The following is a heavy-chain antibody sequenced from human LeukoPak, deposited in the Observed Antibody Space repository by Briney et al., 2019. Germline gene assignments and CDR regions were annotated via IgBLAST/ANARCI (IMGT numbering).Heavy chain of an antibody. Sequence: GGSLRLSCAASGFTFSNYWMNWVRQAPGKGLEWVANIKQDGSEKYYVASVKGRFTISRDNAKNSLYLQMNSLRAEDTTVYYCARMDSTGFFDYWGQGTLVTVSS. J-gene: IGHJ4*02. CDR3: ARMDSTGFFDY. V-gene: IGHV3-7*01. CDR2: IKQDGSEK. CDR1: GFTFSNYW. D-gene: IGHD3-22*01.